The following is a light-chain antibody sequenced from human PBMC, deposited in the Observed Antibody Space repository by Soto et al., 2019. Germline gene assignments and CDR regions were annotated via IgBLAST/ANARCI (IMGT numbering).Light chain of an antibody. Sequence: DIQMTQSPSTLSASVGDRVTITCRASQSTSSWLAWYQQKPGKAPKLLIYKASSLEGGVPSRFSGSGSGTDFTLTISSLQPDDFATYYCQQYHSYSLTFGGGTKVDIK. CDR1: QSTSSW. CDR3: QQYHSYSLT. CDR2: KAS. V-gene: IGKV1-5*03. J-gene: IGKJ4*01.